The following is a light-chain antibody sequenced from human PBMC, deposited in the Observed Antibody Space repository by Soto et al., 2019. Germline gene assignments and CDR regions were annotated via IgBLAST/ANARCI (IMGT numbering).Light chain of an antibody. CDR1: QSISSY. V-gene: IGKV1-39*01. Sequence: IQMPQSPSSLSASLGDRFTITCRASQSISSYLNWYQQKPGKAPKVLIYAASSLQSGIPSRFSGSGSGTDFTLTISSLQPEDFATYYCQQSYSIPWTFGQGTKVDIK. CDR2: AAS. J-gene: IGKJ1*01. CDR3: QQSYSIPWT.